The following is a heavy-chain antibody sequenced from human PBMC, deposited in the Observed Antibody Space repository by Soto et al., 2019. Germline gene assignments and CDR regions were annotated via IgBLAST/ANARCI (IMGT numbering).Heavy chain of an antibody. CDR1: GFTFSNAW. CDR3: TAGLGSSDYDC. V-gene: IGHV3-15*01. Sequence: EVQLVESGGGLVKPGGSLRLSCAASGFTFSNAWMSWVRQSPGKGLEWVGRIKRKTDGGTIDYAAPVKGRFTILRHAANTTLYLQMNSLNTADTAVYYCTAGLGSSDYDCGGQGTRVTVSS. J-gene: IGHJ4*02. D-gene: IGHD3-22*01. CDR2: IKRKTDGGTI.